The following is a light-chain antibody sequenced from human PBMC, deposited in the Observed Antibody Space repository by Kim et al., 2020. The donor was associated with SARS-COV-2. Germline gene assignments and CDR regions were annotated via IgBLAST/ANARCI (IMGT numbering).Light chain of an antibody. CDR1: QNISSY. CDR3: QQSYSTPYT. V-gene: IGKV1-39*01. J-gene: IGKJ2*01. CDR2: AAS. Sequence: YASVGDRVTITCRASQNISSYLNWYQQKPGKAPKLLIYAASSLQSGVPSRFSGSGSGTDFTLTISSLQPEDFATYYCQQSYSTPYTFGQGTKLEIK.